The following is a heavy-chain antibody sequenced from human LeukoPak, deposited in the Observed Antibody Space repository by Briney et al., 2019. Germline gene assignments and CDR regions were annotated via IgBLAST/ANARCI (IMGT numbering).Heavy chain of an antibody. CDR2: ISSSSSTI. D-gene: IGHD3-22*01. V-gene: IGHV3-48*01. CDR3: ARDSRGDYYDSSGCDDLDY. CDR1: GFTFSSYS. J-gene: IGHJ4*02. Sequence: GGSLRLSCAASGFTFSSYSMNWVRQAPGKGLEWVSYISSSSSTIYYADSVKGRFTISRDNAKNSLYLQMNSLRAEDTAVYYCARDSRGDYYDSSGCDDLDYWGQGTLVTVSS.